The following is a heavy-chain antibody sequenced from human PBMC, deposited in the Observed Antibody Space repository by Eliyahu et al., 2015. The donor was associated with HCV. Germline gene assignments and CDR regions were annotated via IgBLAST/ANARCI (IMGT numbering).Heavy chain of an antibody. D-gene: IGHD6-19*01. CDR3: ASGGGGIAVTGTGGWFDP. J-gene: IGHJ5*02. V-gene: IGHV4-59*01. Sequence: QVQLQESGPGLVKPSKTLSLTXXVSGGSITTYYWXWIRQPPGKGLEWIGYIHYSGSTNYNPSLKSRVTISIDTSKNQFSLNLTSVTAADTAMYYCASGGGGIAVTGTGGWFDPWGQGTLVTVSS. CDR2: IHYSGST. CDR1: GGSITTYY.